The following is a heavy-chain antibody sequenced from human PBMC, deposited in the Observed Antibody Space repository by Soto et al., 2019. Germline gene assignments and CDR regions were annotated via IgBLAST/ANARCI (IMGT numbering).Heavy chain of an antibody. CDR1: GFTFSDDA. CDR2: VSHDGRNT. Sequence: VQLVESGGGVVQPGRSLRLSCAASGFTFSDDAMHWVRQAPGKGLEWVAVVSHDGRNTHYADSVKGRFTISRASTKYTVSLEMTSLRTADKAVYCFAKVGRQSLVTSEFTYWGEGAVVTVSS. J-gene: IGHJ4*02. D-gene: IGHD6-19*01. V-gene: IGHV3-30*18. CDR3: AKVGRQSLVTSEFTY.